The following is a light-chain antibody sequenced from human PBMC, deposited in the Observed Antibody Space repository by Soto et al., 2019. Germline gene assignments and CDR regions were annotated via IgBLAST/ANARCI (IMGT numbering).Light chain of an antibody. CDR2: GAS. V-gene: IGKV3-15*01. Sequence: EIVMTQSPATLSVSPGERATLSCRASQSVDSNLAWFQQKPGQAPRLLIYGASTRATGIPARFSGSGSGTEFTLTISILQSEDFAVYFCQQYNNWPPWTFGQGTKVEIK. CDR3: QQYNNWPPWT. CDR1: QSVDSN. J-gene: IGKJ1*01.